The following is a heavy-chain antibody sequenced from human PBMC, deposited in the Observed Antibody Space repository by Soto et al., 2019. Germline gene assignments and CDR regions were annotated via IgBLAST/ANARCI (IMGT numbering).Heavy chain of an antibody. V-gene: IGHV1-2*02. J-gene: IGHJ4*02. CDR2: INPSTGGT. D-gene: IGHD2-15*01. CDR3: ERDVLSAADDC. Sequence: GASVKVSCKTSGYSFTGYYVHWVRQAPGQGLEWMGWINPSTGGTNYAQKFQGRVTTTRDTSISTAYMELSRVTSDDTAMYYCERDVLSAADDCWGQGTLVTVSS. CDR1: GYSFTGYY.